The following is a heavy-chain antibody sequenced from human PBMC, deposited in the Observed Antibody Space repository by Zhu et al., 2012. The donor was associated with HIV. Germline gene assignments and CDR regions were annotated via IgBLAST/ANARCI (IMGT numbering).Heavy chain of an antibody. CDR3: ARVIRLGXRYYFDY. D-gene: IGHD3-16*01. V-gene: IGHV4-38-2*01. J-gene: IGHJ4*02. CDR2: IYHSGGA. Sequence: QVQLQESGPGLVKPLETLSLTCAVPGYSINSGFYWGWIRQPPGKGLEWIGNIYHSGGAYYNPSLKSRVTISVDTSKNHFSLSLSSVTAADTAVYYCARVIRLGXRYYFDYWGQGTLVTVSS. CDR1: GYSINSGFY.